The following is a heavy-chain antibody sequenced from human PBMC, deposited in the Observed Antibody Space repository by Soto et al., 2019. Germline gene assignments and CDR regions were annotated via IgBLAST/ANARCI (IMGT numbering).Heavy chain of an antibody. CDR2: IYRAGTT. J-gene: IGHJ6*02. V-gene: IGHV3-53*01. Sequence: LRLSCAASGLSVSSNYMNWVRQAPGKGLEWVSVIYRAGTTYYADSVRGRFTISRDSSRNTVYLQMDSLRAEDTAVYFCTRAEPDSSGWYDFYYGMDVWGQGTPVTVSS. CDR1: GLSVSSNY. D-gene: IGHD6-19*01. CDR3: TRAEPDSSGWYDFYYGMDV.